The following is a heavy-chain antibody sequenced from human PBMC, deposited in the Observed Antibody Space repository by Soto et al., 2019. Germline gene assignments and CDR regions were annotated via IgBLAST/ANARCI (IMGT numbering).Heavy chain of an antibody. CDR1: CYSFNSGHF. V-gene: IGHV4-38-2*01. J-gene: IGHJ6*01. Sequence: SDTRALPFVAPCYSFNSGHFWGWIRQPPGKGLQWIGSLSQDGGTYRNPSLRSRVTLSVDTSKNQFSLKLTSVTAADADVYYCAAETLPGDRLYGMDVWGQGSPVTVSS. CDR3: AAETLPGDRLYGMDV. D-gene: IGHD2-21*01. CDR2: LSQDGGT.